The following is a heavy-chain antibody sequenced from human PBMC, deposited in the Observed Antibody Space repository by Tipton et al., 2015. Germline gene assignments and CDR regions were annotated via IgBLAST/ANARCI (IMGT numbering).Heavy chain of an antibody. J-gene: IGHJ4*02. D-gene: IGHD6-25*01. CDR3: AKATGGLYYFDY. CDR2: INPRGGAT. CDR1: GYTFTSNY. V-gene: IGHV1-46*03. Sequence: QLVQSGAEVKKPGASVTVSCKASGYTFTSNYMHWVRQAPGQGLEWVGIINPRGGATSYAQKFQGRVTMTSDTPTSTLYMELSSLRSEDTAVYYCAKATGGLYYFDYWGQGTLVTVSS.